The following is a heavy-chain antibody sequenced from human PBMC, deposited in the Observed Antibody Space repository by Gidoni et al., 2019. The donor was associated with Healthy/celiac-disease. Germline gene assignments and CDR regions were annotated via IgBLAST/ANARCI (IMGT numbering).Heavy chain of an antibody. V-gene: IGHV3-23*01. J-gene: IGHJ4*02. D-gene: IGHD3-16*01. Sequence: EVQLLESGGVLVQPGGSLRLSCAASGFTFSSYAMSWVRQAPGKGLEWVSAIRGSGGSTYYADSVKGRFTFSRDNSKNTLYRQMNSLRAEDTAVYYCEKDQNGGVRDWGQGTLVTVSS. CDR1: GFTFSSYA. CDR2: IRGSGGST. CDR3: EKDQNGGVRD.